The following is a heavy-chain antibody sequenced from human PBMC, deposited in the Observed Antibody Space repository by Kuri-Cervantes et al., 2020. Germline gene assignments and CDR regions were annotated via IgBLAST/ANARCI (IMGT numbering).Heavy chain of an antibody. CDR3: ARADIAAVYYFDY. D-gene: IGHD6-13*01. CDR2: ISWNSDKI. V-gene: IGHV3-9*01. Sequence: SLKISCAASGFTFENYGMHWVQQAPGKGLEWVSGISWNSDKIDYADSVQGRFTISRDNAKKTLYLQMNSLRIEDTALYYCARADIAAVYYFDYWGQGTLVTVSS. CDR1: GFTFENYG. J-gene: IGHJ4*02.